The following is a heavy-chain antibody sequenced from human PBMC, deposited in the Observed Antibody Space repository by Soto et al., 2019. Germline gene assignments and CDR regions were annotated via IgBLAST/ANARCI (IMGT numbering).Heavy chain of an antibody. V-gene: IGHV1-2*04. CDR2: INPNSGGT. CDR1: GYTFTGYY. J-gene: IGHJ6*02. CDR3: ARAITGTTLYYYGMDV. Sequence: ASVKVSCKASGYTFTGYYMHWVRQAPGQGLEWMGWINPNSGGTNYAQKFQGWVTMTRDTSISTAYMELSRLRSDDTAVYYCARAITGTTLYYYGMDVWGQGTTVTVSS. D-gene: IGHD1-7*01.